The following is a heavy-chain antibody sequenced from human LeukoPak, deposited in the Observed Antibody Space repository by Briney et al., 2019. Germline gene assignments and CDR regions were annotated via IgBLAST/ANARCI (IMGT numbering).Heavy chain of an antibody. J-gene: IGHJ4*02. CDR1: GFAFSTYP. CDR3: AKDRITIFGVVITSPYFDY. Sequence: GGSLRLSCAASGFAFSTYPVHWVRQAPGKGLEWVSAISGSGGSTYYADSVKGRFTISRDNSKNTLYLQMNSLRAEDTAVYYCAKDRITIFGVVITSPYFDYWGQGTLVTVSS. CDR2: ISGSGGST. V-gene: IGHV3-23*01. D-gene: IGHD3-3*01.